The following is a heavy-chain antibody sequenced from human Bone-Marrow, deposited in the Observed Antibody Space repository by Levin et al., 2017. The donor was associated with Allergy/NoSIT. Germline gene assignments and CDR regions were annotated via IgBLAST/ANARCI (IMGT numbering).Heavy chain of an antibody. J-gene: IGHJ4*02. D-gene: IGHD3-10*01. Sequence: AASVKVSCQGSGYHFTDYWIGWVRQLPGKGLEWMGNIYPGDSETRSSPSFQGQVTISVDKSINTAYLQWDSLRASDTGMYYCARQSDELPPYDGEWVEEHYFDYWGQGTLVTVSS. CDR3: ARQSDELPPYDGEWVEEHYFDY. CDR1: GYHFTDYW. CDR2: IYPGDSET. V-gene: IGHV5-51*01.